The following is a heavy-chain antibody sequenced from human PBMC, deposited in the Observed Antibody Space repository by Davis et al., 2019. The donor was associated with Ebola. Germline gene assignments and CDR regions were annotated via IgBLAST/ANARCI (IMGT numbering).Heavy chain of an antibody. D-gene: IGHD4/OR15-4a*01. J-gene: IGHJ4*02. Sequence: MPGGSLRLSCTVSGGSISTYYWSWIRQPPGKGLEWIGHIYYSGSTNYKSSLKSRVTISVDTSKNQFSLKLSSVTAADTAGYYCARSYGAAPFDYWGQGTLVTVSS. CDR2: IYYSGST. CDR1: GGSISTYY. V-gene: IGHV4-59*08. CDR3: ARSYGAAPFDY.